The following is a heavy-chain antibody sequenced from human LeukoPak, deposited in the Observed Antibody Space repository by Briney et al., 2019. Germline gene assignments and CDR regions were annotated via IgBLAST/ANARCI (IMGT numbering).Heavy chain of an antibody. D-gene: IGHD3-10*01. J-gene: IGHJ5*02. CDR2: ISSSSSTI. CDR1: GFNLIDYY. Sequence: PGGSLRLSCAASGFNLIDYYMDWVRQAPGKGLEWVSYISSSSSTIYYADSVKGRFTISRDNAKNSLYLQMNSLRAEDTAVYYCARVGAYYFYAWGQGTLVTVSS. V-gene: IGHV3-11*04. CDR3: ARVGAYYFYA.